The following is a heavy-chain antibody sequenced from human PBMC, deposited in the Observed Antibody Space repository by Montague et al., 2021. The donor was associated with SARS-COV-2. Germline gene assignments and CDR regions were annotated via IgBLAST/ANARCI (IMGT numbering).Heavy chain of an antibody. V-gene: IGHV4-39*02. CDR3: TRWGLNNAFDI. CDR2: NYFTGXT. J-gene: IGHJ3*02. Sequence: SETLSLTCTVSGDSISRSHYFWAWSRQPPGMGWMGVGSNYFTGXTXYXXSLRSPVTISIATSKNHFSLRPISVTAADSAFFSCTRWGLNNAFDIWGQGTMVTVSS. CDR1: GDSISRSHYF. D-gene: IGHD1/OR15-1a*01.